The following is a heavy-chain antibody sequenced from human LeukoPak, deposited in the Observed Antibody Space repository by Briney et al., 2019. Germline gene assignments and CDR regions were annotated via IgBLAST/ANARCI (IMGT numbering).Heavy chain of an antibody. CDR3: ARGAMVDY. V-gene: IGHV4-39*01. J-gene: IGHJ4*02. CDR1: GGSISSSSYY. D-gene: IGHD5-18*01. Sequence: LETLSLTCTVSGGSISSSSYYWGWIRQPPGKGLEWIGSIYYSGSTYYNPSLKSRVTISVDTSKNQFSLKLSSVTAADTAVYYCARGAMVDYWGQGTLVTVSS. CDR2: IYYSGST.